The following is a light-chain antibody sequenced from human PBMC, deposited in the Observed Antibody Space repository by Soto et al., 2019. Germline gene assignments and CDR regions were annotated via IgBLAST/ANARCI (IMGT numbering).Light chain of an antibody. CDR3: QQYNTYTWT. V-gene: IGKV1-5*03. CDR2: QAS. J-gene: IGKJ1*01. Sequence: DIQMTQSTSTLSASVGDRVTITCRASQTIDSWLAWYQQKPGKVPKLLIYQASGLESWVPSRFSGSGSGTEFTLTISSLQPDDFAIYYCQQYNTYTWTFGQGTKVEVK. CDR1: QTIDSW.